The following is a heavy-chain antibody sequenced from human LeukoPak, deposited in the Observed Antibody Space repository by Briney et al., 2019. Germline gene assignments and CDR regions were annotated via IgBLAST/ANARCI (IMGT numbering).Heavy chain of an antibody. CDR3: ATDIPRRYGMDV. D-gene: IGHD6-25*01. CDR2: FDPEDGET. Sequence: ASVKVSCKVSGYTLTELSMHWVRQAPGKGLEWMGGFDPEDGETIYAQKSQGRVTMTEDTSTDTAYMELSSLRSEDTAVYYCATDIPRRYGMDVWGQGTTVTVSS. V-gene: IGHV1-24*01. CDR1: GYTLTELS. J-gene: IGHJ6*02.